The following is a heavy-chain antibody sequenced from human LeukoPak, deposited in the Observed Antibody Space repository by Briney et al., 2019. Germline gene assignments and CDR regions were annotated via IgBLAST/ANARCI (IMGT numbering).Heavy chain of an antibody. V-gene: IGHV3-23*01. CDR1: GFTFSSYA. CDR3: GRRVYGWGIFFFDY. CDR2: ISGSGGST. Sequence: GGSLRLSCAASGFTFSSYAMSWVRQAPGKGLEWVSAISGSGGSTYYADSVKGRFTISRDNSKNTLYLQMNSLRAEDTAVYYCGRRVYGWGIFFFDYGGQGPRVTVSS. D-gene: IGHD3-10*01. J-gene: IGHJ4*02.